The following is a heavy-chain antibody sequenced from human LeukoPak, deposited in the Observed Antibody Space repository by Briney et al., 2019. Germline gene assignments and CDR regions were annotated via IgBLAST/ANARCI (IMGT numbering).Heavy chain of an antibody. CDR2: INEDGSDK. D-gene: IGHD1-1*01. J-gene: IGHJ4*02. CDR1: GFTFTAYW. CDR3: ARKKLFPSN. Sequence: GGSLRLSCAASGFTFTAYWMTWVRQAPGKGLEWVANINEDGSDKYYVDSVKGRFTISRDNAKNSLFLQMNSLRVEDTSIYYCARKKLFPSNCGQGTLVTVSS. V-gene: IGHV3-7*01.